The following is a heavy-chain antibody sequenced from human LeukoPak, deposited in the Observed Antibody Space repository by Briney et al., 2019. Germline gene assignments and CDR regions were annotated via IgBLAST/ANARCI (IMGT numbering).Heavy chain of an antibody. Sequence: GGSLRLSCAASGVTFSTYATSWVRQAPGKGLEWVSAISGSGDNTDYAGSVKGRFTISRDNSKKTLYLQMNTLRVEDTAVYYCAKEAGLCSSASCFKDFYMDVWGKGTTVTVSS. CDR2: ISGSGDNT. J-gene: IGHJ6*03. CDR1: GVTFSTYA. D-gene: IGHD2-2*01. CDR3: AKEAGLCSSASCFKDFYMDV. V-gene: IGHV3-23*01.